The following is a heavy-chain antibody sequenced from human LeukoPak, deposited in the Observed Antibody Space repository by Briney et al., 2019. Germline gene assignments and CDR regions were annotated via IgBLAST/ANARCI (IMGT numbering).Heavy chain of an antibody. V-gene: IGHV4-59*01. CDR2: IYYSGST. Sequence: SETLSLTCTVSGGSISSYYWSWIRQPPGKGLEWIGYIYYSGSTNYNPSLKSRVTISVDTSKNQFSLKLSSVTAADTAVYYCARGPYRSDPWGQGTLVTVSS. CDR3: ARGPYRSDP. D-gene: IGHD2-2*02. J-gene: IGHJ5*02. CDR1: GGSISSYY.